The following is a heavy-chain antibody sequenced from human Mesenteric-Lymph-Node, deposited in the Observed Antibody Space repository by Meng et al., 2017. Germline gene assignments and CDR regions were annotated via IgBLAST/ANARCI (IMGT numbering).Heavy chain of an antibody. D-gene: IGHD3-9*01. Sequence: SETLSLTCTVSGGSISSYYWSWIRQPPGKGLEWIGSIYYSGSTYYNPSLNSRVTISVDTSKNQFSLKLSSVTAADTAVYYCARGFPGYDILTGLNNFDYWGQGTLVTVSS. V-gene: IGHV4-59*12. CDR1: GGSISSYY. J-gene: IGHJ4*01. CDR3: ARGFPGYDILTGLNNFDY. CDR2: IYYSGST.